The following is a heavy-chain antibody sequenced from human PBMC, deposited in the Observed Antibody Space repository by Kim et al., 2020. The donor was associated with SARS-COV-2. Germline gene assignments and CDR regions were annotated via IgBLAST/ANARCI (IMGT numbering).Heavy chain of an antibody. Sequence: GGSLRLSCAASGFTFSDYYMSWIRQAPGKGLEWVAYISSSASTIYYADSVKGRFTISRDNAKNSLSRQMNSLRAADTAVYYCARGLVYYEYYMDVWGKGTTVTVSS. CDR3: ARGLVYYEYYMDV. V-gene: IGHV3-11*01. J-gene: IGHJ6*03. CDR2: ISSSASTI. CDR1: GFTFSDYY. D-gene: IGHD2-8*02.